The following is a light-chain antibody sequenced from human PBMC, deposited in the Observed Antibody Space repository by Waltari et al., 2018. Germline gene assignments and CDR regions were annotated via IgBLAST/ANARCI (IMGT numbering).Light chain of an antibody. CDR2: GAS. Sequence: IEMTQSPATLSVSPVEKATLSCRASESVSSNLAWYQQKPGQPPRLLIFGASARATGIPARFSGSGSGTEFTLTISSMQSEDFALYYCQQYANWPPWTFGQGTKVEIK. CDR1: ESVSSN. CDR3: QQYANWPPWT. J-gene: IGKJ1*01. V-gene: IGKV3-15*01.